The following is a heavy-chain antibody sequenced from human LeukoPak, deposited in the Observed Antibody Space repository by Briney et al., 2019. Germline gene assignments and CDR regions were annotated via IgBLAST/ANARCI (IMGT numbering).Heavy chain of an antibody. V-gene: IGHV3-21*01. CDR2: ISSSSSYI. D-gene: IGHD5-18*01. Sequence: GGLVKPGGSLRLSCAASGFTFSSYSMNWVRQAPGKGLEWVSSISSSSSYIYYADSVKGRFTISRDNAKNSLYLQMNSLRAEDTAVYFCARHLSGVTGYTYGRGIDYWGQGTLVTVSS. J-gene: IGHJ4*02. CDR3: ARHLSGVTGYTYGRGIDY. CDR1: GFTFSSYS.